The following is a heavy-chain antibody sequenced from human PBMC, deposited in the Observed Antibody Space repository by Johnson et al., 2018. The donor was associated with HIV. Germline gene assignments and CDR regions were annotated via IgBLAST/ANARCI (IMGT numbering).Heavy chain of an antibody. Sequence: QVQLVESGGGLVQPGGSLRLSCAASGFTFSSYAMSWVRQAPGKGLEWVAVISYDGSNKYYADSVKGRFTISRDNSKNTLYLQMNSLTAEDTAVYYCAINSGDDSHGAFDIWGQGTMVTVSS. V-gene: IGHV3-30*04. J-gene: IGHJ3*02. CDR1: GFTFSSYA. D-gene: IGHD5-12*01. CDR3: AINSGDDSHGAFDI. CDR2: ISYDGSNK.